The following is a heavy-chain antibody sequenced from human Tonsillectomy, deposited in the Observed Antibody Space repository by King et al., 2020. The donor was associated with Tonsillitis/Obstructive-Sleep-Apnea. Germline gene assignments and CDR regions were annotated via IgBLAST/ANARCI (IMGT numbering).Heavy chain of an antibody. V-gene: IGHV2-5*02. CDR3: ARGNYDSDAFDI. Sequence: TLKESGPTLVKPPQTLTLTCTFSGLSLSTGGVGVGWIRQPPGQALEWLALIYWDDDKHYSPSLKSRLTITKDTSKNQVVLTMTNMDPVDTATYYCARGNYDSDAFDIWGQGTMVTVSS. D-gene: IGHD3-3*01. CDR1: GLSLSTGGVG. CDR2: IYWDDDK. J-gene: IGHJ3*02.